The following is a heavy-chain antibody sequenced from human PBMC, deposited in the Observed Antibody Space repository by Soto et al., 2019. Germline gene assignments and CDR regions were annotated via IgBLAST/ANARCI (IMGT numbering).Heavy chain of an antibody. V-gene: IGHV1-69*02. Sequence: QVQLGQSGAEVKKPGSSVKVSCKASGDTFSFYTLTWIRQAPGQGFEWVGRVNPIRAMSSSAHKLPGRVSMFADKSPGTAYMALRTLRSDDTAVYYCATSYGSGSSPFDYWGQGTLVTVSS. J-gene: IGHJ4*02. D-gene: IGHD3-10*01. CDR1: GDTFSFYT. CDR2: VNPIRAMS. CDR3: ATSYGSGSSPFDY.